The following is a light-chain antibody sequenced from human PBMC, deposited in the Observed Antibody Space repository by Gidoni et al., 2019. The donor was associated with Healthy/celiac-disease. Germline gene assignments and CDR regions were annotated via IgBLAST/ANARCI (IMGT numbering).Light chain of an antibody. Sequence: EIVLTQSPATLSLSPGERATLSCRASQSVSSYLAWYQQKPGQAPRLLIYVASNRATGIPARFSGSGSGTDFTLTISSLEPEDFAVYYCQQRSNWPLYTFXXXTKLEIK. CDR1: QSVSSY. V-gene: IGKV3-11*01. J-gene: IGKJ2*01. CDR3: QQRSNWPLYT. CDR2: VAS.